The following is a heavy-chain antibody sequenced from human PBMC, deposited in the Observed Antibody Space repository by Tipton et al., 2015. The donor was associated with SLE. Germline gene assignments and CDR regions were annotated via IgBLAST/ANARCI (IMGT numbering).Heavy chain of an antibody. CDR2: ITSGGSTI. V-gene: IGHV3-11*01. D-gene: IGHD2/OR15-2a*01. CDR1: GFRFRDHY. CDR3: ARNFQMDV. Sequence: GSLRLSCVGSGFRFRDHYMNWIRQTPGKGLERLSSITSGGSTIYYSDAVKGRFTISRDNGKSSMYLEMNSLGVADMGLYYCARNFQMDVWGHGTTVIVSS. J-gene: IGHJ6*02.